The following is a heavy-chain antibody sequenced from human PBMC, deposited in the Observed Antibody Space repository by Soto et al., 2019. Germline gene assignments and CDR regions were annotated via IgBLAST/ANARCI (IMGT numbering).Heavy chain of an antibody. CDR1: GFTFSSYA. J-gene: IGHJ6*02. CDR3: ARASSRGSGSYYTYFSYYYGMDV. Sequence: GGSLRLSCAASGFTFSSYAVHWVRQAPGKGLEGVAVISYDGSNKYYADSVKGRFTISRDNSKNTLYLQMNSLRAEDTAVYYCARASSRGSGSYYTYFSYYYGMDVWGQGTTVTVSS. CDR2: ISYDGSNK. D-gene: IGHD3-10*01. V-gene: IGHV3-30-3*01.